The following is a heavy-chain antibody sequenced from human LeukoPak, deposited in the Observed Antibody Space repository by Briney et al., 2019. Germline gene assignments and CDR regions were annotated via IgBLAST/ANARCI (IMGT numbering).Heavy chain of an antibody. V-gene: IGHV3-21*01. CDR3: ARGLMDDDYGDESGAFDI. CDR2: ISSSSSYI. CDR1: GFTFSSYS. Sequence: PGGSLRLSCAASGFTFSSYSMNWVRQAPGKGLEWVSSISSSSSYIYYADSVKGRFTISRDNAKNSLYLQMNSLRAEDTAVYYCARGLMDDDYGDESGAFDIWGQGTMVTVSS. J-gene: IGHJ3*02. D-gene: IGHD4-17*01.